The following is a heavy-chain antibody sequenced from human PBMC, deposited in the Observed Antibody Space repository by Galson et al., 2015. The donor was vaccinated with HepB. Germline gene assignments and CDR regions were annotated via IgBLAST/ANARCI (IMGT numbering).Heavy chain of an antibody. CDR2: INPNSGGT. J-gene: IGHJ4*02. Sequence: SVKVSCKASGYTFTGYYMHWVRQAPGQGLEWVGRINPNSGGTNYAQKFQGRVTLTRDTSISTAYMELSRLRSDDTAVYYCARDRYCSGGSCRYYFDYWGQGTLGTVSS. CDR3: ARDRYCSGGSCRYYFDY. V-gene: IGHV1-2*06. CDR1: GYTFTGYY. D-gene: IGHD2-15*01.